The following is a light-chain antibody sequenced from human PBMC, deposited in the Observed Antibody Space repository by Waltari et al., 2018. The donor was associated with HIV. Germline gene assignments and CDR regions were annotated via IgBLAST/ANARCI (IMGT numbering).Light chain of an antibody. CDR1: VLSRQY. CDR3: QSGDNSGPHVV. V-gene: IGLV3-25*03. J-gene: IGLJ2*01. Sequence: SYELTQPPSLSVSPGQTAGITCSGAVLSRQYSYWYRQKPGQAPGMVMYRDTERPSGIPGRFSGSKSGTTVTLTIGGVQAEDEADYYCQSGDNSGPHVVFGGGTTLTVL. CDR2: RDT.